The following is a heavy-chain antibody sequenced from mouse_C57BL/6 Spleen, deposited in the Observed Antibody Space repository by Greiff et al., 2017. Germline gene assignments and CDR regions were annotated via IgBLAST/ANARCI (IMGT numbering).Heavy chain of an antibody. CDR1: GYTFTSYW. CDR3: ARRLGRAFDY. D-gene: IGHD4-1*01. J-gene: IGHJ2*01. Sequence: VKLQQPGAELVMPGASVKLSCKASGYTFTSYWMHWVKQRPGQGLEWIGEIDPSDSYTNYNQKFKGKSTLTVDKSSSTAYMQLSSLTSEDSAVYYCARRLGRAFDYWGQGTTLTVSS. V-gene: IGHV1-69*01. CDR2: IDPSDSYT.